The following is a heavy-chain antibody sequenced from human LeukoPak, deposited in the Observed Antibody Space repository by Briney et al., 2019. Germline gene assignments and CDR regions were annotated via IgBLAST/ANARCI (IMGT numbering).Heavy chain of an antibody. V-gene: IGHV1-46*01. J-gene: IGHJ6*03. D-gene: IGHD2-15*01. CDR1: GYTFTSYY. Sequence: ASVKVSCKASGYTFTSYYMHWVRQAPGQGLEWMGLINPTGGSTGYAQKFQGRVTMTRDMSTSTDYMELSSLRAEDTAIYYCAKNGDRGAYCSGGTCYPYYYYYMDVWGKGTTVTISS. CDR3: AKNGDRGAYCSGGTCYPYYYYYMDV. CDR2: INPTGGST.